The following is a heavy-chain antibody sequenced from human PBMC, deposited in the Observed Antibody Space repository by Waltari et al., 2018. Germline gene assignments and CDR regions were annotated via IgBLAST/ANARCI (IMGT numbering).Heavy chain of an antibody. CDR1: GYSISSGYY. Sequence: QVQLQESGPGLVKPSETLSLTCAVSGYSISSGYYWGWIRQPPGKGLEWIGSIYHSGSTSYNPSLKSRVTISVATSKNQFSLKLSSVTAADTAVYYCARDLIQLWSRVDYWGQGTLVTVSS. CDR2: IYHSGST. J-gene: IGHJ4*02. D-gene: IGHD5-18*01. CDR3: ARDLIQLWSRVDY. V-gene: IGHV4-38-2*02.